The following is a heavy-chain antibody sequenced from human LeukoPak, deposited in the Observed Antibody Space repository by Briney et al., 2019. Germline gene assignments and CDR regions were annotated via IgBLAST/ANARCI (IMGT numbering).Heavy chain of an antibody. CDR1: GGSISSYY. CDR2: IYTSGST. CDR3: ARDVVGATTLGAFDI. D-gene: IGHD1-26*01. V-gene: IGHV4-4*07. Sequence: SETLSLTCTVSGGSISSYYWSWIRQPAGKGLEWIGRIYTSGSTNYNPSLKTRVTMSVDTSKNQFSLKLSSMTAADAAVYYCARDVVGATTLGAFDIWGQGTMVTVSS. J-gene: IGHJ3*02.